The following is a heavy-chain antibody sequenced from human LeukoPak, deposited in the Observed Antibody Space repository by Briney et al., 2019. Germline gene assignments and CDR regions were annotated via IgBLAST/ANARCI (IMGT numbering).Heavy chain of an antibody. CDR1: GGSISSSTYY. Sequence: SETLSLTCTVSGGSISSSTYYWGWIRQPPGKGLEWIGSIYYSGSAHYPPSLKSRVTISADTSKNQFSLKLSAVTPADTAVYHCAKRGEVVVPAAIIFDYWGQGTLVTVSS. CDR3: AKRGEVVVPAAIIFDY. V-gene: IGHV4-39*01. D-gene: IGHD2-2*01. J-gene: IGHJ4*02. CDR2: IYYSGSA.